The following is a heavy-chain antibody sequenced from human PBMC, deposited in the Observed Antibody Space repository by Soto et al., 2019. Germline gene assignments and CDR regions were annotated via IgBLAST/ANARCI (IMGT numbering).Heavy chain of an antibody. V-gene: IGHV3-30-3*01. Sequence: PGGSLSLSCAASGFPFSSYAMHWVRQAPGKGLEWVAVISYDGSNKYYADSVKGRFTISRDNSKNTLYLQMNSLRAEDTAVYYCARESSSWGHYYYGMDVWGQGTTVTVSS. J-gene: IGHJ6*02. CDR1: GFPFSSYA. CDR3: ARESSSWGHYYYGMDV. CDR2: ISYDGSNK. D-gene: IGHD6-13*01.